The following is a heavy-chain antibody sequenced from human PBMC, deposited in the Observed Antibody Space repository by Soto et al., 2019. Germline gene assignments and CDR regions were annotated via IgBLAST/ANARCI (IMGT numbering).Heavy chain of an antibody. J-gene: IGHJ6*02. Sequence: GGSLRLSCAASGFTFSSYGMHWVRQAPGKGLEWVAVIWYDGSNKYYADSVKGRFTIYRDNSKNTLYLQMNSLRAEDTAVYYCARDGYCSSTSYYYYYGMDVWGQGTTVTVSS. CDR2: IWYDGSNK. D-gene: IGHD2-2*03. CDR3: ARDGYCSSTSYYYYYGMDV. V-gene: IGHV3-33*01. CDR1: GFTFSSYG.